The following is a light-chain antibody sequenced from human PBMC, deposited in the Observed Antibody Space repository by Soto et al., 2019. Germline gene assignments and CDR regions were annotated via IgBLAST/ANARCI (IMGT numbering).Light chain of an antibody. CDR3: ASWDDSLNAVV. Sequence: QSVLTQPPSASGTPGQRVTISCSGSRSNIGSNPVNWYQQLPGTAPKLLIYSTNHRPSGVPDRFSGSKSGTSASLAISGLQSEDHADYYCASWDDSLNAVVFGGGTKLTVL. CDR1: RSNIGSNP. J-gene: IGLJ2*01. V-gene: IGLV1-44*01. CDR2: STN.